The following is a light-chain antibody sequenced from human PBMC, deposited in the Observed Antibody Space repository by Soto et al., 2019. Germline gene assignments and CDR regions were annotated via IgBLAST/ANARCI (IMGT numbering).Light chain of an antibody. J-gene: IGLJ2*01. CDR3: SSYTSSSTLVV. CDR1: SSDVGGYNY. V-gene: IGLV2-14*01. CDR2: DVS. Sequence: QSALTQPASVSGSPGQSITISCTGTSSDVGGYNYVSWYQQHPGKAPKLMIYDVSKRPSGVSNRFSGPKSGNTAPLTISACQAEDEADYYCSSYTSSSTLVVFGGGTKLTVL.